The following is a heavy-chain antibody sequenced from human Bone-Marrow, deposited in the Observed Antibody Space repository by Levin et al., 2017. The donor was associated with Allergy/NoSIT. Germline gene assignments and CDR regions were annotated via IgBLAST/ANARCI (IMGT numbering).Heavy chain of an antibody. CDR2: IYHVGIT. Sequence: PSETLSLTCSVSGATISSSNWWSWVRQPPGKGLEWIGEIYHVGITNYNPSLKSRVTISVDKSKNEFSLSLRSVPAADTAVYFCARLRGPYVNFYSWGRGTLVTVSS. D-gene: IGHD5-12*01. V-gene: IGHV4-4*02. CDR3: ARLRGPYVNFYS. J-gene: IGHJ5*01. CDR1: GATISSSNW.